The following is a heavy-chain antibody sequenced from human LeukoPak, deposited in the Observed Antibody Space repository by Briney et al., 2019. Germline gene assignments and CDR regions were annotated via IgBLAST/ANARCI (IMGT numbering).Heavy chain of an antibody. CDR3: AELGITMIGGV. CDR2: ISGSGGST. J-gene: IGHJ6*04. Sequence: SGGSLRLSCAASGFTFSSYAMSWVRQAPGKGLEWVSAISGSGGSTGYADSVKGRFTISRDNAKNSLYLQMNSLRAEDTAVYYCAELGITMIGGVWGKGTTVTISS. V-gene: IGHV3-23*01. D-gene: IGHD3-10*02. CDR1: GFTFSSYA.